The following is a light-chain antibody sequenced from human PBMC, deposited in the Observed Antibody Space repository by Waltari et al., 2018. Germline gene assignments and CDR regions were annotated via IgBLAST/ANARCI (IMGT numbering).Light chain of an antibody. J-gene: IGKJ4*01. CDR1: QSIRTN. Sequence: EIVMPQSPAPLSVSPGERASLSCRASQSIRTNLAWYQQRRGQAPRLLIYDASIRATGIPARFSGSGSGTEFTLTISSLQSEDFAVYYCQQYNSWPLTFGGGTKVEIK. CDR2: DAS. CDR3: QQYNSWPLT. V-gene: IGKV3-15*01.